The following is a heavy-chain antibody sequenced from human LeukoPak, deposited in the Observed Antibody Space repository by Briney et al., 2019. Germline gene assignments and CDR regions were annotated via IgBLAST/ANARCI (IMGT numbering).Heavy chain of an antibody. CDR2: ISAYNGNT. CDR1: GYTFTSYG. Sequence: ASVKVSCKASGYTFTSYGISWVRQAPGQGLEWMGWISAYNGNTNYAQKLQGRVTITTDESTSTAYMELSSLRSEDTAVYYCARGTWDCSGGSCYPYYYYMDVWGKGTTVTVSS. J-gene: IGHJ6*03. CDR3: ARGTWDCSGGSCYPYYYYMDV. V-gene: IGHV1-18*01. D-gene: IGHD2-15*01.